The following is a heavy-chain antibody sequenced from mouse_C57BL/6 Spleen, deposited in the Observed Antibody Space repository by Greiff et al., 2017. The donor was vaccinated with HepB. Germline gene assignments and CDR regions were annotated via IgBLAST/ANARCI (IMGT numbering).Heavy chain of an antibody. V-gene: IGHV1-69*01. CDR1: GYTFTSYW. Sequence: VQLQQSGAELVMPGASVKLSCKASGYTFTSYWMHWVKQRPGQGLEWIGEIDPSDSYTNYNQKFKGKSTLTVDKSSSTAYMQLSSLTSEDSAVYYCASSYGNGAMDYWGQGTSVTVSS. CDR2: IDPSDSYT. J-gene: IGHJ4*01. D-gene: IGHD2-1*01. CDR3: ASSYGNGAMDY.